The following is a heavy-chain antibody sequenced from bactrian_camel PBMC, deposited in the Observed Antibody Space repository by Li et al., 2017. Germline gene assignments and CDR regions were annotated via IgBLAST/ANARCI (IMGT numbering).Heavy chain of an antibody. CDR3: AAPTSDTYCVPAFEEALYAY. V-gene: IGHV3S1*01. CDR1: GYTGRWPC. Sequence: VQLVESGRGSVQAGGSLRLSCVVSGYTGRWPCMSWFRQAPGKEREGVATFYTGGRSTYYADSVKGRFTISQDNAKSTLYLQIDSLRPEDTAMYFCAAPTSDTYCVPAFEEALYAYWGQGTQVTVS. J-gene: IGHJ4*01. D-gene: IGHD2*01. CDR2: FYTGGRST.